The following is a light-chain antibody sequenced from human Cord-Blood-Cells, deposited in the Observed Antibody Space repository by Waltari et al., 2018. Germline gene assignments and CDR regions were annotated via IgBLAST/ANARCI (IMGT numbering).Light chain of an antibody. J-gene: IGKJ2*01. V-gene: IGKV3-11*01. Sequence: ETVLTQSPATLSLSPGDSATLSCRPSQSVISYLAWYQQQHARAPRHLLYDASNRATGLPARLSGSRSGTDFSLTIISLEHADVAVYYCRQRNNRPLTFGEGTKLEIK. CDR1: QSVISY. CDR3: RQRNNRPLT. CDR2: DAS.